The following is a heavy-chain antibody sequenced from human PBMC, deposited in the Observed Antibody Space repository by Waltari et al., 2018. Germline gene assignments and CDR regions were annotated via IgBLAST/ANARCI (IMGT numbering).Heavy chain of an antibody. CDR1: GYSISSGYY. CDR2: IYHSGST. D-gene: IGHD3-3*01. V-gene: IGHV4-38-2*01. CDR3: ARHVDDFWSGFNFDY. J-gene: IGHJ4*02. Sequence: QVQLQESGPGRVKPSETLSLACAVSGYSISSGYYWGWIRQPPGKGLEWYGSIYHSGSTYYNPSLKRRVTISVDTSKNQFSLKLSSVTAADTAVYYCARHVDDFWSGFNFDYWGQGTLVTISS.